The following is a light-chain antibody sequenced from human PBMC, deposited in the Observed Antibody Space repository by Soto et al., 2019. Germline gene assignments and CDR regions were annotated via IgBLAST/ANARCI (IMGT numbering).Light chain of an antibody. CDR3: QQRSNWPSIT. CDR2: DAS. CDR1: QSVSSY. Sequence: EIVLAQSPTTLSLSPGPRPTLSCRASQSVSSYLAWYQQKPGQAPRLIXYDASNRATGVPARFSGSGSATDFTPTISSLEPEDFAVYYCQQRSNWPSITFGQGTRLEIK. J-gene: IGKJ5*01. V-gene: IGKV3-11*01.